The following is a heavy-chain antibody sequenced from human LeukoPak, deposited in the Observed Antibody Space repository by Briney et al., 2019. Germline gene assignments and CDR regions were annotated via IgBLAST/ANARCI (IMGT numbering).Heavy chain of an antibody. D-gene: IGHD3-10*01. V-gene: IGHV3-9*01. Sequence: GGSLRLSCAASGFTFDDYAMHWVRQAPGKGLEWVSGISWNSGSIGYADSVKGRFTISRDNAKNSLYLQMNSLRAEDTALYYCAKGGFGEFSTSDYFDYWGQGTLVTVSS. CDR3: AKGGFGEFSTSDYFDY. J-gene: IGHJ4*02. CDR2: ISWNSGSI. CDR1: GFTFDDYA.